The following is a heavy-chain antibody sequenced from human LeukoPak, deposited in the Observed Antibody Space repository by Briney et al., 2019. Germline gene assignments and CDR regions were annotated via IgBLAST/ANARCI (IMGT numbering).Heavy chain of an antibody. CDR1: GYTFTSYD. J-gene: IGHJ4*02. V-gene: IGHV1-8*01. CDR2: MNPNSGNT. D-gene: IGHD5-12*01. CDR3: ARLATSGRSSGYDFDY. Sequence: GASVKVSCKASGYTFTSYDINWVRQATGQGPEWMGWMNPNSGNTGYAQRFQGRVTMTRNTSISTAYMELSSLKSEDTAVYYCARLATSGRSSGYDFDYWGQGTLVTVSS.